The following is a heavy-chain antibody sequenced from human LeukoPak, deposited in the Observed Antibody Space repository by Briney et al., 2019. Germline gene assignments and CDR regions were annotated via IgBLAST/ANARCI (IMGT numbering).Heavy chain of an antibody. Sequence: ASVKVSCKASGYTFTSYGISWVRQAPGQGLEWMGWISADNGNTKYAQKFQGRVSMITDTSTSTAYMELRSLRSDDTAVYYCARDPYDYVWGSYRYSLTYYYGMDVWGQGTTVTVSS. D-gene: IGHD3-16*02. CDR1: GYTFTSYG. CDR3: ARDPYDYVWGSYRYSLTYYYGMDV. J-gene: IGHJ6*02. V-gene: IGHV1-18*01. CDR2: ISADNGNT.